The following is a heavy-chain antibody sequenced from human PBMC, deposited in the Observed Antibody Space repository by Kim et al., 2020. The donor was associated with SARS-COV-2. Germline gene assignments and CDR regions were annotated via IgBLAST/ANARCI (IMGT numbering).Heavy chain of an antibody. CDR1: GGTFSSYA. J-gene: IGHJ6*02. CDR2: IIPIFGTA. D-gene: IGHD3-22*01. CDR3: ARGLGAGYYDSIGYTYYGMDV. Sequence: SVKVSCKASGGTFSSYAISWVRQAPGQGLEWMGGIIPIFGTANYAQKFQGRVTITADESTSTAYMELSSLRSEDTAVYYCARGLGAGYYDSIGYTYYGMDVWGQGTTVTVSS. V-gene: IGHV1-69*13.